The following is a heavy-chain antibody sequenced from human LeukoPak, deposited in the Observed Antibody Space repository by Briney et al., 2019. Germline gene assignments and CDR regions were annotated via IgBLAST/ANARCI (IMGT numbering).Heavy chain of an antibody. CDR3: TRVGYIDEGIDY. CDR2: IKQDGSKK. Sequence: PGGSLRLSCVASGFPFSSCWMTWVRQAPGKGLEWVANIKQDGSKKSYVDSVKGRFTISRDNAKNSLYLQVNSLRAEDTAIYYCTRVGYIDEGIDYWGQGTLVTVSS. J-gene: IGHJ4*02. D-gene: IGHD5-24*01. CDR1: GFPFSSCW. V-gene: IGHV3-7*04.